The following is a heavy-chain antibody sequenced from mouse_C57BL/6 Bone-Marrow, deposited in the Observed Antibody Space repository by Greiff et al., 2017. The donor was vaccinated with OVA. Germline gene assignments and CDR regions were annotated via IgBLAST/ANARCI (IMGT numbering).Heavy chain of an antibody. D-gene: IGHD4-1*01. CDR3: SNWDGAWFAY. CDR2: IDPEDGDP. Sequence: VQLKESGAELVRPGASVKLSCTASGFNIKDYYMHWVKQRPEQGLEWIGRIDPEDGDPEYAPKFQGKATMTADTSSNTAYLQLSSLTSEYTAVYYCSNWDGAWFAYWGQGTLVTVSA. J-gene: IGHJ3*01. CDR1: GFNIKDYY. V-gene: IGHV14-1*01.